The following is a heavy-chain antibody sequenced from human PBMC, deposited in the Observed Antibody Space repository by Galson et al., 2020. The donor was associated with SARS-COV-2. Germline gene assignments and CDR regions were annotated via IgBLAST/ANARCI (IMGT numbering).Heavy chain of an antibody. Sequence: ASETLSLTCAVSGGSISSSNWWSWVRQPPGKGLEWIGEIYHSGSTNYNPSLKSRVTISVDKSKNQFSLKLSSVTAADTAVYYCARGPLVGGNNWFDPWGQGTLVTVSS. CDR3: ARGPLVGGNNWFDP. V-gene: IGHV4-4*02. CDR2: IYHSGST. J-gene: IGHJ5*02. CDR1: GGSISSSNW. D-gene: IGHD1-26*01.